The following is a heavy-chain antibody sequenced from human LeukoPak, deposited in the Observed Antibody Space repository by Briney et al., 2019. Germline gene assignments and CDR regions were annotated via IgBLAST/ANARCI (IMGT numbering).Heavy chain of an antibody. D-gene: IGHD2-15*01. J-gene: IGHJ3*02. CDR1: GXTFSSYW. CDR2: IYSDGSRT. Sequence: GGSLRLSCAASGXTFSSYWMHWVRQAPGKGLVWVSRIYSDGSRTNYADSVKGRFTISRDNAKNTLYLQMNSLRAEDTAVYYCARGEYCSGGSCYSAAFDIWGQGTMVTVSS. V-gene: IGHV3-74*01. CDR3: ARGEYCSGGSCYSAAFDI.